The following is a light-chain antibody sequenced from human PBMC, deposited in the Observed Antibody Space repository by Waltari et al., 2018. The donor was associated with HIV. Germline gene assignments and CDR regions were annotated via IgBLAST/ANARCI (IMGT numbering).Light chain of an antibody. J-gene: IGLJ2*01. V-gene: IGLV1-44*01. Sequence: QSVLTQPPSASGTPGQRVTISCSGSSSNIGSNTVNWYQQLPGTAPKLLIYSNSQRPSGVPDRFSGSKSGTSASLAISGLQSEDEADYYCAAWDDSLKAVFGGGTKLTVL. CDR1: SSNIGSNT. CDR3: AAWDDSLKAV. CDR2: SNS.